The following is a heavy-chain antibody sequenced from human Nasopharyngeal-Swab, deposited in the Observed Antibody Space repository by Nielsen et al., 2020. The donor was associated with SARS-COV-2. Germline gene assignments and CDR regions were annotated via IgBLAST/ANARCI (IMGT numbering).Heavy chain of an antibody. CDR2: IKSKTDGGTT. D-gene: IGHD3-16*01. J-gene: IGHJ6*02. CDR3: TANPLPWGDYYYYYGMDV. Sequence: GESLKISCAASGFTFSNAWMSWVRQAPGKGLEWVGRIKSKTDGGTTDYAAPVKGRFTISRDDSKNTLYLQMNSLKTADTAVYYCTANPLPWGDYYYYYGMDVWGQGTTVTVSS. V-gene: IGHV3-15*01. CDR1: GFTFSNAW.